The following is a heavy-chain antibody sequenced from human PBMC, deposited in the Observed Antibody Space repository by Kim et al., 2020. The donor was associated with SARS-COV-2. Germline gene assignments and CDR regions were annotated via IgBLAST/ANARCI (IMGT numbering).Heavy chain of an antibody. D-gene: IGHD2-15*01. V-gene: IGHV3-48*02. J-gene: IGHJ6*02. CDR3: ARDEIVVVVAATHYYYYGMDV. Sequence: GGSLRLSCAASGFTFSSYSMNWVRQAPGKGLEWVSYISSSSSTIYYADSVKGRFTISRDNAKNSLYLQMNSLRDEDTAVYYCARDEIVVVVAATHYYYYGMDVWGQGTTVTVSS. CDR1: GFTFSSYS. CDR2: ISSSSSTI.